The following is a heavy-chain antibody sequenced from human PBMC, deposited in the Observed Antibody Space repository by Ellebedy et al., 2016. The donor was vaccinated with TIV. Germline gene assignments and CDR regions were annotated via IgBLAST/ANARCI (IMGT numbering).Heavy chain of an antibody. J-gene: IGHJ4*02. D-gene: IGHD3-16*01. Sequence: ASVKVSCKASGYTFTTYYIHWVRQAPGQGLEWVGTLNPSTGGTSYAQKFQGRVTLTRDTSTSTAYMELSSLRSDDTAVYYCAKAPPEGGMDWGQGTLVTVSS. CDR1: GYTFTTYY. CDR3: AKAPPEGGMD. CDR2: LNPSTGGT. V-gene: IGHV1-46*01.